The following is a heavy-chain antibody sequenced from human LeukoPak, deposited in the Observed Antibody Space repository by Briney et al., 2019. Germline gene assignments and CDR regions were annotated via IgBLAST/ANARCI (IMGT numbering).Heavy chain of an antibody. CDR2: ISGSGGST. J-gene: IGHJ3*01. D-gene: IGHD2-2*01. CDR3: AKRIDIAVVPEAATHQAFDV. V-gene: IGHV3-23*01. CDR1: GFTFSSYA. Sequence: GGSLRLSCAASGFTFSSYAMSWVRQAPGKGLEWVSAISGSGGSTYYADSVKGRFTISRDNSKNTLYLQMNSLRAEDTAVYYCAKRIDIAVVPEAATHQAFDVWGQGTMVTVSS.